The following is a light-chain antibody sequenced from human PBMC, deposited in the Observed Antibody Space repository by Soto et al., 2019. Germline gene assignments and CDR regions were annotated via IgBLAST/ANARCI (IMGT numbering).Light chain of an antibody. CDR1: SSDVGLYDY. CDR2: AVS. V-gene: IGLV2-14*01. CDR3: SSYTSASSSV. J-gene: IGLJ1*01. Sequence: QSVLTQPASVSGSPGQSITISCTGTSSDVGLYDYVSWYRQHPGKAPQLVIYAVSNRPSGVSNRFSAAKAGNTASLFISGLQAEDDADYYCSSYTSASSSVFGSGTKVTVL.